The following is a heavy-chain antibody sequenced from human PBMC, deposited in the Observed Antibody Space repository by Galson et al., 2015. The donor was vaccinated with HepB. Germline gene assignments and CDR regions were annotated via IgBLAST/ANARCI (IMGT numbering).Heavy chain of an antibody. V-gene: IGHV3-9*01. J-gene: IGHJ4*02. CDR1: GFTFDDYA. CDR3: AKDIGSGATIPS. CDR2: ISRNSGSI. Sequence: SLRLSCAASGFTFDDYAMHWVRQAPGKGLEWVSGISRNSGSIGYADSVKGRFTISRDNAKNSLYLQMNSLRAEDTALYYCAKDIGSGATIPSWGQGTLVTVSS. D-gene: IGHD5-12*01.